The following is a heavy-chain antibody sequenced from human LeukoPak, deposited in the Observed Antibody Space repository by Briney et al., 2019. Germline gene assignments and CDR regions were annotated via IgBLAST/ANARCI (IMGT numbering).Heavy chain of an antibody. J-gene: IGHJ5*02. CDR1: GGSISTYF. CDR3: ARYHQPSGPNWLDR. Sequence: PSETLSLTRTVSGGSISTYFWTWIRQFPGKGLEWIGYIYYTGTTSYNPSLKSRVTISVDTSKNRFSLSLSSVTAADTAVYYCARYHQPSGPNWLDRWGQGTLVTVSS. D-gene: IGHD2-15*01. CDR2: IYYTGTT. V-gene: IGHV4-59*01.